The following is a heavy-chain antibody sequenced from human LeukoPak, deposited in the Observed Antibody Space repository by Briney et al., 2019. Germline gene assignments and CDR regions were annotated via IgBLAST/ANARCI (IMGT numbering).Heavy chain of an antibody. D-gene: IGHD5-18*01. CDR3: ARDPDTNIQLWTKPFDY. J-gene: IGHJ4*02. CDR1: GGTFSSYA. Sequence: GASVKVSCKASGGTFSSYAISWVRQAPGQGLEWMGRIIPILGIANYAQKFQGRVTITADKSTSTAYMELSSLRSEDTAVYYCARDPDTNIQLWTKPFDYWGQGTLVTVSS. V-gene: IGHV1-69*04. CDR2: IIPILGIA.